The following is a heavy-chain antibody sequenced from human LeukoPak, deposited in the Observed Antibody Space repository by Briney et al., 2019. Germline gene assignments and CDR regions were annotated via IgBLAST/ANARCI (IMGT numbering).Heavy chain of an antibody. Sequence: ASVKVSCKASGYTCTGYYMHWVRQAPGQGLEWVGWINPNSGGTNYAQKFQGRVTMTRDTSISTAYMELSRLRSDDTAVYYCARPGDDFWSGYNYWGQGTLVTVSS. CDR2: INPNSGGT. D-gene: IGHD3-3*01. J-gene: IGHJ4*02. CDR1: GYTCTGYY. CDR3: ARPGDDFWSGYNY. V-gene: IGHV1-2*02.